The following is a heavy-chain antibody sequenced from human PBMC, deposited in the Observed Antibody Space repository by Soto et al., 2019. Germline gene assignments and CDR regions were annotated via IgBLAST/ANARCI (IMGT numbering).Heavy chain of an antibody. CDR3: ARTYYDFWSGYGQYGMDV. D-gene: IGHD3-3*01. V-gene: IGHV1-2*04. Sequence: GASVKVSCKASGYTFTGYYMHWVRQAPGQGLEWMGWINPNSGGTNYAQKFQGWVTMTRDTSISTAYMELSRLRSDDTAVYYCARTYYDFWSGYGQYGMDVWRQRTTGTGFS. CDR1: GYTFTGYY. J-gene: IGHJ6*02. CDR2: INPNSGGT.